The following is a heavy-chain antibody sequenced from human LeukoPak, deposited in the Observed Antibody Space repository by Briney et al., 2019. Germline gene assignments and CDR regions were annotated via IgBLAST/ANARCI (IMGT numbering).Heavy chain of an antibody. V-gene: IGHV1-2*02. J-gene: IGHJ4*02. CDR1: GYTFTGYY. CDR3: ARFAVHRRITVAGQFGLDY. CDR2: INPNSGGT. Sequence: ASVKVSCKASGYTFTGYYMHWVRQAPGQGLEWMGRINPNSGGTNYAQKFQGRVTMTRDTSISTAYMELSSLRSEDTAVYYCARFAVHRRITVAGQFGLDYWGQGTLVSLSS. D-gene: IGHD6-19*01.